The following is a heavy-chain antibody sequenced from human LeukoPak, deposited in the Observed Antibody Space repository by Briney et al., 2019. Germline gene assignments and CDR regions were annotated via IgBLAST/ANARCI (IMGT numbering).Heavy chain of an antibody. CDR3: ARGGGGSPNWFDP. Sequence: SETLSLTCSVSSGFISGYYWSWIRQPPGKGLEWIAYIHYTGGAKYNASLKSRVTMSVDTPKNQFSLRLNSVTAADTAVYYCARGGGGSPNWFDPWGPGTLVTVSS. V-gene: IGHV4-59*01. J-gene: IGHJ5*02. CDR2: IHYTGGA. CDR1: SGFISGYY. D-gene: IGHD1-26*01.